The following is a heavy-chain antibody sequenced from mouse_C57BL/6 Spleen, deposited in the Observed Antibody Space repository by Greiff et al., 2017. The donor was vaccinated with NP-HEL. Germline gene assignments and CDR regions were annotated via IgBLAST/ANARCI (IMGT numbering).Heavy chain of an antibody. CDR1: GFTFSDYY. CDR3: ARVPHYYGSSYWYFDV. Sequence: DVQLVESEGGLVQPGSSMKLSCTASGFTFSDYYMAWVRQVPEKGLEWVANINYDGSSTYYLDSLKSRFIISRDNAKNILYLQMSSLKSEDTATYYCARVPHYYGSSYWYFDVWGTGTTVTVSS. CDR2: INYDGSST. D-gene: IGHD1-1*01. J-gene: IGHJ1*03. V-gene: IGHV5-16*01.